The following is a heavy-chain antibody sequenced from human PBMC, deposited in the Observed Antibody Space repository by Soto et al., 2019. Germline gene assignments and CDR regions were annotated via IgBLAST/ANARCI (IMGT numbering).Heavy chain of an antibody. CDR1: GFTFDDYA. D-gene: IGHD3-10*01. CDR3: AKDSGSGSYWSVYYYYGMDV. Sequence: DVQLVESGGGLVQPGRSLRLSCAASGFTFDDYAMHWVRQAPGKGLEWVSGISWNSGSIGYADSVKGRFTISRDNAKNSLYLQMNSLRAEDTALYYCAKDSGSGSYWSVYYYYGMDVWGQGTTVTVSS. J-gene: IGHJ6*02. V-gene: IGHV3-9*01. CDR2: ISWNSGSI.